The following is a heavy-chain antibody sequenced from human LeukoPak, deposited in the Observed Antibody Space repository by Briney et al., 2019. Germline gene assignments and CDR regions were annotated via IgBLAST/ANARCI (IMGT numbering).Heavy chain of an antibody. CDR1: GYTLTELS. D-gene: IGHD3-22*01. J-gene: IGHJ1*01. CDR3: ATAGYDSSGYYHVGAEYFQH. V-gene: IGHV1-24*01. Sequence: ASVKVSCKVSGYTLTELSMHWVRQAPGKGLEWMGGFDPEDGETIYAQKFQGRVTMTEDTSTDTAYMELSSLGSEDTAVYYCATAGYDSSGYYHVGAEYFQHWGQGTLVTVSS. CDR2: FDPEDGET.